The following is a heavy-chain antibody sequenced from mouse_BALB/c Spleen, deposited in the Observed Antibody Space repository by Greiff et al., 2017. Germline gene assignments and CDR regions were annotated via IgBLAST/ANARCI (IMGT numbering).Heavy chain of an antibody. V-gene: IGHV1S81*02. D-gene: IGHD2-12*01. J-gene: IGHJ3*01. CDR2: INPSNGRT. CDR3: AIQYFTTGAWFAY. Sequence: QVQLKQPGAELVKPGASVKLSCKASGYTFTSYWMHWVKQRPGQGLEWIGEINPSNGRTNYNEKFKSKATLTVDKSSSTAYMQLSSLTSEDSAVYYGAIQYFTTGAWFAYWGQGTLVTVSA. CDR1: GYTFTSYW.